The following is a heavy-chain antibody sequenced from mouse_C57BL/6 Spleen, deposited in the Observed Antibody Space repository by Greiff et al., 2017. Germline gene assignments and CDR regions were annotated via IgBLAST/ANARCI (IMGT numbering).Heavy chain of an antibody. J-gene: IGHJ4*01. V-gene: IGHV1-64*01. Sequence: QVQLQQPGAELVKPGASVKLSCKASGYTFTSYWMHWVKQRPGQGLEWIGMIHPNSGSTNYNEKFKSKATLTVDKSSSTAYMQLSSLTSEDSAVYYCARPYDGYAMDYWGQGTSVTVSS. CDR3: ARPYDGYAMDY. D-gene: IGHD2-12*01. CDR1: GYTFTSYW. CDR2: IHPNSGST.